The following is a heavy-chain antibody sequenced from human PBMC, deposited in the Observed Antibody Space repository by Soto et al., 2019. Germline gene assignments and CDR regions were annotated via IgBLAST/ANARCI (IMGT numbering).Heavy chain of an antibody. V-gene: IGHV3-23*01. J-gene: IGHJ4*02. Sequence: GGSLRLSCDASGFTLRNYAMTWIRQAPGKGLEWVSLISANDVGTYYAESVKTRFTISTDQSRNTVYLQMDSLRADDTAIYYCAKGKNDYNWDNRPPFDYWGQGTLVTVSS. CDR1: GFTLRNYA. D-gene: IGHD1-20*01. CDR2: ISANDVGT. CDR3: AKGKNDYNWDNRPPFDY.